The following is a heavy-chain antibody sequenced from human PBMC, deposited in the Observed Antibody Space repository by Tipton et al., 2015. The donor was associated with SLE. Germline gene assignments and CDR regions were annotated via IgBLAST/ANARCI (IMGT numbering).Heavy chain of an antibody. D-gene: IGHD6-6*01. CDR1: RYSFTSGYY. V-gene: IGHV4-38-2*02. CDR3: ARGTSDAFDI. J-gene: IGHJ3*02. Sequence: GLVKPSETLSLTCIVSRYSFTSGYYWGWMRQAPGKELEWVGSFYHSGNTYYNPSLKSRVTISVDMSNNQFSLKLSSVTAADTAVYYCARGTSDAFDIWGRGTMVNVSS. CDR2: FYHSGNT.